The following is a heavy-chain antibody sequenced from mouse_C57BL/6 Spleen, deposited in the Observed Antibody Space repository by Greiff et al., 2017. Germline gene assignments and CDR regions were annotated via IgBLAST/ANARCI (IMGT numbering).Heavy chain of an antibody. CDR3: AREDSYAMDY. V-gene: IGHV1-64*01. CDR2: IHPNSGST. CDR1: GYTFTSYW. J-gene: IGHJ4*01. Sequence: VQLQQPGAELVKPGASVKLSCKASGYTFTSYWMHWVKQRPGQGLEWIGMIHPNSGSTNYNEKFKSKATLTVDKSSSTAYMELSSLTSEDSAVYYCAREDSYAMDYWGQGTSVTVSS.